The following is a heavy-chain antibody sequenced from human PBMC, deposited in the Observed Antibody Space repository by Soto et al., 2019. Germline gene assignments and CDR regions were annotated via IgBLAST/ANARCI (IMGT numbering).Heavy chain of an antibody. CDR3: ARGPPGSSSWYWYFDL. J-gene: IGHJ2*01. V-gene: IGHV1-69*01. Sequence: QVQLVQSGAEVKKPGSSVKVSCKASGGTFSSYAISWVRQAPGQGLEWMGGIIPIFGTANYAQKFQGRITITADESTSTAYVELSSLRSEDTAVYYCARGPPGSSSWYWYFDLWGRGTLVSVSS. CDR1: GGTFSSYA. D-gene: IGHD6-13*01. CDR2: IIPIFGTA.